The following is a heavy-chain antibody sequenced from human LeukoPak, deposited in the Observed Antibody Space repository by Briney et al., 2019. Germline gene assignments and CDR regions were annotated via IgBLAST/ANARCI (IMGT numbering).Heavy chain of an antibody. CDR3: ARGGGEDAFDI. CDR1: GFTVSSNY. J-gene: IGHJ3*02. CDR2: IYSGGST. Sequence: PGGSLRLSCAASGFTVSSNYMSWVRQAPGKGLEWVSVIYSGGSTYYADSVRGRFTISGDNSKNTLYLQMNSLRAEDAAVYYCARGGGEDAFDIWGQGTMVTVSS. V-gene: IGHV3-66*01. D-gene: IGHD3-16*01.